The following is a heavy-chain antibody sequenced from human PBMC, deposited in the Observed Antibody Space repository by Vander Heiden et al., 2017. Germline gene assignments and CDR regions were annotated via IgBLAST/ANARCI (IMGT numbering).Heavy chain of an antibody. CDR1: GFTVSSNY. V-gene: IGHV3-53*01. CDR3: ARDLYQLLSLGGMDV. J-gene: IGHJ6*02. CDR2: IYSGGST. Sequence: EVQLLESGGGLIQPGGSLRLSCAASGFTVSSNYMSCVRHAQGRGLEWVSVIYSGGSTHYADYVKGRFTISRDNSKNTLYLQMNSLRAEDTAVYYCARDLYQLLSLGGMDVWGQGTTVTVSS. D-gene: IGHD2-2*01.